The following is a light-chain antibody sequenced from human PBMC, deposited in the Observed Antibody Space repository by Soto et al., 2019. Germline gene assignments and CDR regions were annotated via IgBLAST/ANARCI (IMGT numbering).Light chain of an antibody. CDR1: QSISNW. Sequence: DIQMTQSPSTLSASVGDRVTITCRASQSISNWLAWYQQKPGKAPKLLIYDASSVESGVPSRFSGSGSGTEFTLTISSLQPDDFANYYCQQYNSYSLTFGGGTKVDIK. J-gene: IGKJ4*01. V-gene: IGKV1-5*01. CDR2: DAS. CDR3: QQYNSYSLT.